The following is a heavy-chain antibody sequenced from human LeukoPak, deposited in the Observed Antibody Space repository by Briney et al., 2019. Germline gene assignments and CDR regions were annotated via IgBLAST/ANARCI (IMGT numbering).Heavy chain of an antibody. CDR1: GFTFSSYS. J-gene: IGHJ3*02. CDR3: ARGLRRIAGHHDAFDI. D-gene: IGHD6-13*01. CDR2: ISSSSSYI. V-gene: IGHV3-21*01. Sequence: GGSLRLSCAASGFTFSSYSMNWVRQAPGKRLEWVSSISSSSSYIYYADSVKGRFTISRDNAKNSLYLQMNSLRAEDTAVYYCARGLRRIAGHHDAFDIWGQGTMVTVSS.